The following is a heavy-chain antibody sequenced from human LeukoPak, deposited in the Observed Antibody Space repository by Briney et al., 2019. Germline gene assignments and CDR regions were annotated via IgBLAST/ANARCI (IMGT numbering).Heavy chain of an antibody. CDR2: IYPGDSDT. Sequence: GESLKISCQGSGYSFTSYWIGWVRQMPGKGLEWMGIIYPGDSDTRYSPSFQGQVTISADKSISTAYLQWSSLKASDTAMYYCARSDQYYYDSSGYYLDYWGQGALVTVSS. J-gene: IGHJ4*02. V-gene: IGHV5-51*01. D-gene: IGHD3-22*01. CDR1: GYSFTSYW. CDR3: ARSDQYYYDSSGYYLDY.